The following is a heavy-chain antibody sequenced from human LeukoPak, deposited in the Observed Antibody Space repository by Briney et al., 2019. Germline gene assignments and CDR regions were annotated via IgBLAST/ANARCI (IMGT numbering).Heavy chain of an antibody. CDR1: GGSISSYY. Sequence: SKTLSLTCTVSGGSISSYYWSWIRQPPGKGLEWIGYIYYSGSTNYNPSLKSRVTISVDTSKNQFSLKLSSVTAADTAVYYCARTRFLEWLHLDYWGQGTLVTVSS. V-gene: IGHV4-59*01. D-gene: IGHD3-3*01. CDR2: IYYSGST. CDR3: ARTRFLEWLHLDY. J-gene: IGHJ4*02.